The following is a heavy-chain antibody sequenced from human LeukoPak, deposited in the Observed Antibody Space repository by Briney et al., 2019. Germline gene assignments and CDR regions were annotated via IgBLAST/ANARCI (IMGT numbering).Heavy chain of an antibody. Sequence: GGSLRLSCAASGFTFSSYAMSWVRQAPGKGLEWVSAISGSGGSTYYADSVKGRFTISRDNSKNTLYLQMNSLRAEDTAVYYCAKGGEGCTEIALFDYWGQGTLVTVSS. CDR3: AKGGEGCTEIALFDY. J-gene: IGHJ4*02. D-gene: IGHD3-16*01. V-gene: IGHV3-23*01. CDR1: GFTFSSYA. CDR2: ISGSGGST.